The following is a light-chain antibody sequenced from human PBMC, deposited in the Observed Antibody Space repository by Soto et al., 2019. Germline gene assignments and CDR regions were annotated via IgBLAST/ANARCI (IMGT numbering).Light chain of an antibody. Sequence: IVMTQSPATLSVSPGERVTLSCRTSQRVYTHLAWYQQKPGQAPRLLSYGASSRATGIPDRFIGSGSRTDFTLTISRLEPGDFAVYYCQQYGTSPWTFGQGTKVDIK. CDR3: QQYGTSPWT. V-gene: IGKV3-20*01. J-gene: IGKJ1*01. CDR2: GAS. CDR1: QRVYTH.